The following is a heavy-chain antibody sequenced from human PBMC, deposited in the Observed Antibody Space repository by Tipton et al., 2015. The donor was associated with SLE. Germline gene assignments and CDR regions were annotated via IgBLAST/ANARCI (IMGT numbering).Heavy chain of an antibody. CDR1: GFIFSNHG. V-gene: IGHV3-33*06. D-gene: IGHD5-12*01. Sequence: SLRLSCAASGFIFSNHGMHWVRQAPGKGLEWVAVIWYDGGVEYYADSVKGRFTISRDNSRNILYLQMNSLRAEDTAVYYCVKDRSDYDPSYYWYFDVWGRGTLVTVSS. J-gene: IGHJ2*01. CDR3: VKDRSDYDPSYYWYFDV. CDR2: IWYDGGVE.